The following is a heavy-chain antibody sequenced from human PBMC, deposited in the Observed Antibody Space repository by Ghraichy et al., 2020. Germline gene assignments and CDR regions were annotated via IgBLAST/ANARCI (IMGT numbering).Heavy chain of an antibody. Sequence: GGSLRLSCAASGFTFSSYAMSWVRQAPGKGLEWVSAISGSGGSTYYADSVKGRFTISRDNSKNTLYLQMNSLRAEDTAVYYCAKDRECSGGSCYHNWFDPWGQGTLVTVSS. CDR1: GFTFSSYA. CDR2: ISGSGGST. J-gene: IGHJ5*02. D-gene: IGHD2-15*01. V-gene: IGHV3-23*01. CDR3: AKDRECSGGSCYHNWFDP.